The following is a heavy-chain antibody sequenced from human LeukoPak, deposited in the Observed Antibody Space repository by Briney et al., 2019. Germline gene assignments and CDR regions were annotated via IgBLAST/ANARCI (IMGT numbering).Heavy chain of an antibody. CDR3: AGRITMVRGVISNWFDP. CDR1: GDSISSYY. D-gene: IGHD3-10*01. V-gene: IGHV4-59*12. CDR2: IYHSGST. J-gene: IGHJ5*02. Sequence: SETLSLTCTVSGDSISSYYWSWIRQPPGKGLEWIGYIYHSGSTNYNPSLKSRVTISVDTSKNQFSLKLSSVTAADTAVYYCAGRITMVRGVISNWFDPWGQGALVTVSS.